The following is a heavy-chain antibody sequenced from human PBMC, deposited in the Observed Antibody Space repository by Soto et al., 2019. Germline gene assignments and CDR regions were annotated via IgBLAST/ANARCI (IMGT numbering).Heavy chain of an antibody. D-gene: IGHD3-22*01. Sequence: GGSLRLSCAASGFTFSSYSMNWVRQAPGKGLEWVSSISSSSSYIYYADSVKGRFTISRDNAKNSLYLQMNSLRAEDTAVYYCARGRRYDSSGYYHDAFDIWGQGIMVTVSS. CDR3: ARGRRYDSSGYYHDAFDI. CDR1: GFTFSSYS. CDR2: ISSSSSYI. J-gene: IGHJ3*02. V-gene: IGHV3-21*01.